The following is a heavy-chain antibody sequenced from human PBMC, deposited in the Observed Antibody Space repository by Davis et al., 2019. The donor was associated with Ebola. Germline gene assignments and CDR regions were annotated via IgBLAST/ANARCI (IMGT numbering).Heavy chain of an antibody. CDR2: IYYSGST. V-gene: IGHV4-59*12. D-gene: IGHD3-22*01. CDR1: GGSISSYY. Sequence: SETLSLTCTVSGGSISSYYWSWIRQPPGKGLEWIGYIYYSGSTYYNPSLKSRVTLSVDTSKNQFSLKLSSVTAADTAVYYCARGRYYYDSSGYWTYWGQGTLVTVSS. CDR3: ARGRYYYDSSGYWTY. J-gene: IGHJ4*02.